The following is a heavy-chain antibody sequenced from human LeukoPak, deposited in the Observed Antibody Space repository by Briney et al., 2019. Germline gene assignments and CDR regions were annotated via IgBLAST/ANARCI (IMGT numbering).Heavy chain of an antibody. Sequence: PSKTLSLTCAVYGGSFSGYYWSWIRQPPGKGLEWIGEINHSGSTNYNPSLKSRVTISVDTSKNQFSLKLSSVTAADTAVYYCARVVYGDDAFDIWGQGTMVTVSS. D-gene: IGHD4-17*01. CDR3: ARVVYGDDAFDI. J-gene: IGHJ3*02. V-gene: IGHV4-34*01. CDR2: INHSGST. CDR1: GGSFSGYY.